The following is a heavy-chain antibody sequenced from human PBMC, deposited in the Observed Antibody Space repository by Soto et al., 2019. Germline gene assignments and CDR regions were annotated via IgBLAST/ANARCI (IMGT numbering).Heavy chain of an antibody. Sequence: PGGSLRLSCAASGFTFSSYGMHWVRQAPGKGLEWVAVIWYDGSNKYYADSVKGRFTISRDNSKNTLYLQMNSLRAEDTAVYYCARDSYSSSWLYFDYWGQGTLVTVSS. V-gene: IGHV3-33*01. CDR2: IWYDGSNK. CDR3: ARDSYSSSWLYFDY. CDR1: GFTFSSYG. J-gene: IGHJ4*02. D-gene: IGHD6-13*01.